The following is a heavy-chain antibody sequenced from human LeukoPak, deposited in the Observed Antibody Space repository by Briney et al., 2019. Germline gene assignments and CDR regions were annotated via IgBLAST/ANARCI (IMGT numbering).Heavy chain of an antibody. CDR3: AKTLAATTTDRDY. V-gene: IGHV3-53*05. CDR2: IYSGGST. J-gene: IGHJ4*02. Sequence: GGSLRLSCAASGFTVSSNYMSWVRQAPGKGLEWVSVIYSGGSTYYADSVKGRFTISRDNSKNTLYLQMNSLRAEGTALYYCAKTLAATTTDRDYWGQGTLVTVSS. CDR1: GFTVSSNY. D-gene: IGHD6-25*01.